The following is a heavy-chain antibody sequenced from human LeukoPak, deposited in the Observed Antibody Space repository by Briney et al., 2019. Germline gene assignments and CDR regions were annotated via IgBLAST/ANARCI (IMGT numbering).Heavy chain of an antibody. CDR3: ARAQTTVTTYFDY. CDR2: IIPILGIA. V-gene: IGHV1-69*04. Sequence: ASVKVSCKASGGTFSSYAISWVRQAPGQGLEWMGRIIPILGIANYAQKFQGRVTITADKSTSTAYMELSSLRSEDTAVYYCARAQTTVTTYFDYWGQGTLVTVSS. J-gene: IGHJ4*02. D-gene: IGHD4-17*01. CDR1: GGTFSSYA.